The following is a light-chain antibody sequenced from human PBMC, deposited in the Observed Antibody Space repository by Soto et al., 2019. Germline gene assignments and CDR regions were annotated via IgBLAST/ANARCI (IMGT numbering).Light chain of an antibody. V-gene: IGKV1-5*03. Sequence: DIQMTQSPSTLSGSVGDRVTITCRASQTISSWLAWYQQKPGKAPKLLIYKASTLKSGVPSRFSGSGSGTDFTLTIGSLQPEDFATYYCQQSYSTPRTFGQGTKVDIK. CDR1: QTISSW. CDR3: QQSYSTPRT. CDR2: KAS. J-gene: IGKJ1*01.